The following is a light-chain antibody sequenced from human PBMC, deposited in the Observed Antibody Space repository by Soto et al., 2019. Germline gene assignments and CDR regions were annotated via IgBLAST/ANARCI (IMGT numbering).Light chain of an antibody. CDR3: CSYAGSSTYV. CDR1: SSDVGSYNL. Sequence: QSALTQPASVSGSPGQSVTISCTGTSSDVGSYNLVSWYQQHPDKAPKLMIYEDNKWPSGVSNRFSGSKSGNTASLTISGLQADDEADYYCCSYAGSSTYVFGTGTKLTVL. J-gene: IGLJ1*01. CDR2: EDN. V-gene: IGLV2-23*01.